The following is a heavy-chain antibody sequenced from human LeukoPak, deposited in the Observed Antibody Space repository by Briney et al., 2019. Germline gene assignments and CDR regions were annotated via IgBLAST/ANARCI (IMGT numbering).Heavy chain of an antibody. CDR2: ISYDGSNK. Sequence: PGGSLRLSCAASGFTFSSYAMRWVRQAPGKGLEWVAVISYDGSNKYYADSVKGRFTISRDNSKNTLYLQMNSLRAEDTAVYYCARDFWYYYDSSGYEMDYWGQGTLVTVSS. J-gene: IGHJ4*02. V-gene: IGHV3-30-3*01. CDR3: ARDFWYYYDSSGYEMDY. D-gene: IGHD3-22*01. CDR1: GFTFSSYA.